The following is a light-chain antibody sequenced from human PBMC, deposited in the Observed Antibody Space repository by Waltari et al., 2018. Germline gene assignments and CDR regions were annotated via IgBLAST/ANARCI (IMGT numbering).Light chain of an antibody. CDR3: QQSYSPHRT. CDR2: WAS. Sequence: DIVMTQSPDSLAVSLGERATINCKSRQSVLYSSNNKNYLAWYQQKPGQPPKLLIYWASIRESGVPDRFSGSGSETDFTLTISSLQAEDVAVYYCQQSYSPHRTFGQGTRVEIK. CDR1: QSVLYSSNNKNY. V-gene: IGKV4-1*01. J-gene: IGKJ1*01.